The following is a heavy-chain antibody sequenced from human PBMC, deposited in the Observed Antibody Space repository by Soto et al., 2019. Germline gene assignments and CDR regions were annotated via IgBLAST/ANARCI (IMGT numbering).Heavy chain of an antibody. CDR2: MYDSGRS. D-gene: IGHD3-10*01. CDR1: GGSISNNY. CDR3: ARTHGSGSWWFDP. Sequence: KTSETLSLTCSVSGGSISNNYWSWIRQSPGKGLEWIGYMYDSGRSNYNPSLQGRVTISGDTSKNQFSLKLTSVTPADTAVYYCARTHGSGSWWFDPWGQGTLVTVSS. V-gene: IGHV4-59*01. J-gene: IGHJ5*02.